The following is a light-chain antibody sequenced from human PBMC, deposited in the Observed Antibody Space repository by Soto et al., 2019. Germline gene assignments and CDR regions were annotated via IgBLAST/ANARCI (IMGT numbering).Light chain of an antibody. V-gene: IGKV1-5*01. CDR1: QSISSW. J-gene: IGKJ2*01. Sequence: DIQMTQSPSTLSASVGDRVTITCRASQSISSWLAWYQQKPGKAPKLLIYGASTLESGVPSRFSGSGSGTDFTLTISGLQPDDFATHYCLQINSYPYTFGQGTKLEIK. CDR3: LQINSYPYT. CDR2: GAS.